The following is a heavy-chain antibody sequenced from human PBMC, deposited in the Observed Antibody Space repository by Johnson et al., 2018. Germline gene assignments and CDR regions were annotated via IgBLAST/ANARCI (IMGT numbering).Heavy chain of an antibody. J-gene: IGHJ6*02. CDR3: ARNCGGDCYSSYYYYYGMDV. V-gene: IGHV3-20*04. Sequence: EVQLVESGGGVVRPGGSLRLSCAASGFIFDDYGMSWVRQAPGKGLEWVSDINWNGGSPGYADSVKGRFTISRDNAKNSLFLQMNSLRAEDTAVYYCARNCGGDCYSSYYYYYGMDVWGQGTTVTVSS. CDR2: INWNGGSP. D-gene: IGHD2-21*02. CDR1: GFIFDDYG.